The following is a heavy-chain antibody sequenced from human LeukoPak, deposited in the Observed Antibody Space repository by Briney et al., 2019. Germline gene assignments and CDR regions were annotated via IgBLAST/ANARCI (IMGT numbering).Heavy chain of an antibody. CDR1: GGSFSGYY. V-gene: IGHV4-34*01. CDR2: INHSGST. CDR3: AKKYQLLSRWYWFDP. D-gene: IGHD2-2*01. J-gene: IGHJ5*02. Sequence: SETLSLTCAVYGGSFSGYYWSWIRQSPGKGLEWIGEINHSGSTNYSPSLKSRVPISVDTSKNQFSLKLSSVTAADTAVYYCAKKYQLLSRWYWFDPWGQGTLVTVSS.